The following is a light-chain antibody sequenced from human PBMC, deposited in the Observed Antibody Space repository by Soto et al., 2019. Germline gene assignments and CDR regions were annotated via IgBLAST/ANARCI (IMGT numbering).Light chain of an antibody. CDR1: QSVSSSY. J-gene: IGKJ1*01. V-gene: IGKV3-20*01. CDR2: GAS. Sequence: EIVLTQSPGTLSLSPGERATLSWRASQSVSSSYLAWYQQKPGQAPRLXIYGASSRATGIPDRFSGNGSGTDGTLTISRLEPEDGEVYDGQQYGSSPRTFGQGTKVDIK. CDR3: QQYGSSPRT.